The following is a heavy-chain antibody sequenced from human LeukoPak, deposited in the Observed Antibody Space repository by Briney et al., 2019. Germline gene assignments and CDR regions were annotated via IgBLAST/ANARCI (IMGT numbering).Heavy chain of an antibody. J-gene: IGHJ4*02. V-gene: IGHV3-7*01. CDR2: IKQDGSEK. CDR1: GFTFSSYW. D-gene: IGHD1-26*01. Sequence: GGSLRLSCAASGFTFSSYWMSWVRQAPGKGLEWVANIKQDGSEKYYVDSVKGRFTISRDNAKNSLHLQMNSLRAEDTAVYYCAREQWDRTQGFDYWGQGTLVTVSS. CDR3: AREQWDRTQGFDY.